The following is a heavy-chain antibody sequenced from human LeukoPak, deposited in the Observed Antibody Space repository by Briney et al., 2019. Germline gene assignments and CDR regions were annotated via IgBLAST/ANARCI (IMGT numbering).Heavy chain of an antibody. CDR3: AKRTVYSSGWDDAFDF. CDR1: GFTFSNYA. J-gene: IGHJ3*01. D-gene: IGHD6-19*01. Sequence: GGSLRLSCAASGFTFSNYAMTWVRQAPGKGLEGVSGISGSGESTNYADSVKGRFTISRDNSKNTLYLQMNSLRAEDTAVYYCAKRTVYSSGWDDAFDFWGQGTMVTVSS. CDR2: ISGSGEST. V-gene: IGHV3-23*01.